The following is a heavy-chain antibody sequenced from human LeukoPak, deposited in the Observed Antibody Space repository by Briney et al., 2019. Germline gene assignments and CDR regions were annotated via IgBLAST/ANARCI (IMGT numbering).Heavy chain of an antibody. V-gene: IGHV4-59*01. Sequence: PSETLSLTCTDSGGSISSYYWSWIRQPPGKGLEWIGYIYYSGSTNYNPSLKSRVTISVDTSKNQFSLKLSSVTAADTAVYYCARVGGHYTWYYYYGMDVWGQGTTVTVSS. CDR1: GGSISSYY. J-gene: IGHJ6*02. D-gene: IGHD2-2*02. CDR3: ARVGGHYTWYYYYGMDV. CDR2: IYYSGST.